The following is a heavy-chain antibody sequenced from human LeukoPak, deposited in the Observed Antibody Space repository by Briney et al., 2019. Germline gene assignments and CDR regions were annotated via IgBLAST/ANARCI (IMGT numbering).Heavy chain of an antibody. CDR1: GFTFRSYE. Sequence: GGSLRLSCVGSGFTFRSYEMNWVRQAPGKGLEWVSYISSGASTIYYADSVKGRFTISRDNAKNSLYLQMNSLRAEDTAVYYCARDPGYCSSWPNPFDYWGQGTLVTVSS. CDR2: ISSGASTI. V-gene: IGHV3-48*03. J-gene: IGHJ4*02. D-gene: IGHD6-13*01. CDR3: ARDPGYCSSWPNPFDY.